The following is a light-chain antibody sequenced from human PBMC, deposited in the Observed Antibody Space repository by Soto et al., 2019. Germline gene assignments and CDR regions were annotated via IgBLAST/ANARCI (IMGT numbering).Light chain of an antibody. CDR3: HQATSGLRT. V-gene: IGKV3-15*01. J-gene: IGKJ1*01. Sequence: IVMTQSPVTLSMSPGDRATLSCRASQNVATNVAWYHQKPGQAPRLLIYGASIRATGVPARFSGSGSGTEFTLTIDSLQSEDFAVFYCHQATSGLRTFGRGTRVEV. CDR2: GAS. CDR1: QNVATN.